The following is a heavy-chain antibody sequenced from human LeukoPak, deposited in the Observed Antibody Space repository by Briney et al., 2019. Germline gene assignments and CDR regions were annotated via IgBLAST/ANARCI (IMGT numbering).Heavy chain of an antibody. CDR3: ARDSSFDY. V-gene: IGHV1-46*01. Sequence: ASVTVSYKASGYTFTSYYMHWVRQAPGQGREWMGIINPSGGSTSYAQKFQGRVNMTRDMSTSTVYMELSSVRSEDTAVYYCARDSSFDYWGQGTLVTVSS. CDR2: INPSGGST. CDR1: GYTFTSYY. J-gene: IGHJ4*02.